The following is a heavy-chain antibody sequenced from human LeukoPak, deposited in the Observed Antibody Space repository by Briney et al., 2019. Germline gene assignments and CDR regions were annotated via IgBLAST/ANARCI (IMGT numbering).Heavy chain of an antibody. CDR2: ITYSGNT. J-gene: IGHJ4*02. CDR1: GGSISSRGYY. V-gene: IGHV4-39*07. CDR3: ARALYCSSTSCYRSGSFDY. D-gene: IGHD2-2*02. Sequence: PSETLSLTCTVSGGSISSRGYYWGWIRQPPGKGLEWIGTITYSGNTYFSPSVKSRVTMSMDTSKNQFSLKLSSVTAADTAVYYCARALYCSSTSCYRSGSFDYWGQGTLVTVSS.